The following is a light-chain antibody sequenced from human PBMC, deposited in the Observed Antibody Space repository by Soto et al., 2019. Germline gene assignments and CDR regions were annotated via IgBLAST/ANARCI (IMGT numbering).Light chain of an antibody. Sequence: SVLTPSPGTLSLSPGERATLSCRASQSVSSSYLAWYQQKPGQAPRLLIYGASSRATGIPDRFSGSGSGTDFTLTISRLEPEDFAVYYCQQYGSSPQTFGQGTKVDI. CDR2: GAS. CDR1: QSVSSSY. CDR3: QQYGSSPQT. V-gene: IGKV3-20*01. J-gene: IGKJ1*01.